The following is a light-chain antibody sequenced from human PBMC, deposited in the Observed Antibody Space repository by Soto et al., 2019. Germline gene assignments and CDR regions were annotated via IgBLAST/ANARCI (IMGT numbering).Light chain of an antibody. J-gene: IGKJ4*01. CDR2: VAS. V-gene: IGKV3-20*01. CDR1: QSVTSYY. Sequence: EIVLTQSPGTLPLSPGERATLSCRASQSVTSYYLAWHQKKPGQAPRLLIYVASSRATGTPSLFSSSGATSDFTLIISIQDAEDFAVYCCQQYVSSLTFGGGTKVDNK. CDR3: QQYVSSLT.